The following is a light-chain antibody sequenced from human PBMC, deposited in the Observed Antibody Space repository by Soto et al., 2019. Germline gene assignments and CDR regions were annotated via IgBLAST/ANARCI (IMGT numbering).Light chain of an antibody. CDR3: QQYGSSGT. V-gene: IGKV3-20*01. CDR2: GAS. Sequence: LTQSPVTLSVTPGERVTLSCRASQSVSSSYLAWYQQPPGQAPRLLIYGASNRSPGIPDRFSGSGSGTDFTLTISRLEPEDFAVYYCQQYGSSGTFGQGTKVDI. CDR1: QSVSSSY. J-gene: IGKJ1*01.